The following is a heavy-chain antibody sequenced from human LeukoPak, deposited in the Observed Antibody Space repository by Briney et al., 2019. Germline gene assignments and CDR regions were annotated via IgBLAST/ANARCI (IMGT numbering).Heavy chain of an antibody. V-gene: IGHV3-21*01. Sequence: GGSLRLSCAASGFTFSSYSMNWVRQAPGKGLEWVSSISSSSSYIYYADSVKGRFTISRDNAENSLYLQMNSLRAEDTAVYYCARGGMVTIFGVADYWGQGTLVTVSS. CDR3: ARGGMVTIFGVADY. D-gene: IGHD3-3*01. J-gene: IGHJ4*02. CDR2: ISSSSSYI. CDR1: GFTFSSYS.